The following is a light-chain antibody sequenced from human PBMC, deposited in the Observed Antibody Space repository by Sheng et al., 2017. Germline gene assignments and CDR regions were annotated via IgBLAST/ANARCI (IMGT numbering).Light chain of an antibody. CDR2: KAS. J-gene: IGKJ2*01. CDR1: QSISSW. CDR3: QQYNSYHT. V-gene: IGKV1-5*03. Sequence: DIQMTQSPSTLSASVGDRVTITCRASQSISSWLAWYQQKPGKAPKLLIYKASSLESGVPSRFSGSGSGTEFTLTISSLQPDDFATYYCQQYNSYHTFGPGDQAGDQT.